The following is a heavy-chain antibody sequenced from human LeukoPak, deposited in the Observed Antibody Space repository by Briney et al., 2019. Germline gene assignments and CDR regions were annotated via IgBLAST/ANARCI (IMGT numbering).Heavy chain of an antibody. CDR2: INHSGST. Sequence: PSETLSLTCAVYGGSFSGYYWSWIRQPPGKGLEWIGEINHSGSTNYNPSLKSRVTISVDTSKNQLSLKLSSVTAADTAVYYCARDHSGGVDSSGHYYYYMDVWGKGTTVTVSS. V-gene: IGHV4-34*01. CDR1: GGSFSGYY. D-gene: IGHD6-25*01. CDR3: ARDHSGGVDSSGHYYYYMDV. J-gene: IGHJ6*03.